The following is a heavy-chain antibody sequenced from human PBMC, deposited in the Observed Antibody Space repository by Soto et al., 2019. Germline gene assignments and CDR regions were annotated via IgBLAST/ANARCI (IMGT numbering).Heavy chain of an antibody. D-gene: IGHD3-22*01. CDR1: GGTFSSYA. J-gene: IGHJ5*02. V-gene: IGHV1-69*12. CDR2: IIPIFGTA. Sequence: QVQLVQSGAEVKKPGSSVKVSCKASGGTFSSYAISWVRQAPGQGLEWMGGIIPIFGTANYAQKFQGRVTITADESTSKADMELSSLRSEDTAVYYCARPTRYYYDSSGQSAWFDPWGQGTLVTVSS. CDR3: ARPTRYYYDSSGQSAWFDP.